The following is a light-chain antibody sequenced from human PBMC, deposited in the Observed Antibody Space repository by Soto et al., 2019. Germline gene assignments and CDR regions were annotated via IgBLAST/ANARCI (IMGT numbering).Light chain of an antibody. Sequence: DIQMTQSPSSLSASVGDRVTITCQASQDISNYLNWYQQKPGKAPKLLIYDASNLETGVPSRFSGRGSGTDFTFTISSLQPEDIATYYCQQYDNLPLVYTFGQGTKLEIK. CDR1: QDISNY. V-gene: IGKV1-33*01. CDR3: QQYDNLPLVYT. J-gene: IGKJ2*01. CDR2: DAS.